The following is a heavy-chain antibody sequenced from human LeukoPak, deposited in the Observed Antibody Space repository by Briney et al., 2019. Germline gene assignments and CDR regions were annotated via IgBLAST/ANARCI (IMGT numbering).Heavy chain of an antibody. Sequence: GRSLRLSCAASGFTFSSYGMHWVRQAPGKGLEWVAVIWYDGSNKYYADSVKGRFTISRDNSKNTLYLQMNSLRAEDTAVYYCARDYYYDSSGYGLFDYWGQGTLVTVSS. CDR1: GFTFSSYG. J-gene: IGHJ4*02. CDR3: ARDYYYDSSGYGLFDY. V-gene: IGHV3-33*01. D-gene: IGHD3-22*01. CDR2: IWYDGSNK.